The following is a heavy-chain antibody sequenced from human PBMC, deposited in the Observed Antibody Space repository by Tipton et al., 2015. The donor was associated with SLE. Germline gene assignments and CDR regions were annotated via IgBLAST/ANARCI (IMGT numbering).Heavy chain of an antibody. CDR2: ISHGGGS. D-gene: IGHD1-14*01. CDR1: GGSVRSNY. J-gene: IGHJ6*02. Sequence: TLSLTCSVSGGSVRSNYWIWIRQPPGKGLEWIGYISHGGGSNYNPSLKSRVTISVDPAKNQFSLNVRSVTAADSAVYYCVRQPPGGGPGFQYDMDVWGQGTTVTVSS. CDR3: VRQPPGGGPGFQYDMDV. V-gene: IGHV4-59*08.